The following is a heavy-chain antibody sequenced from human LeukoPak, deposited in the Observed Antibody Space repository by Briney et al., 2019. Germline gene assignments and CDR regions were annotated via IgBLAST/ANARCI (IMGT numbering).Heavy chain of an antibody. J-gene: IGHJ4*02. CDR3: HFAPTPGY. CDR2: IHSDGTRA. CDR1: GFTFSNYW. Sequence: PGGSLRLSCAASGFTFSNYWVNWVRQAPGKGLVWVSRIHSDGTRATYADSVKGRFTISRDNAKNTLYLQMNSLRAEDTAVYYCHFAPTPGYWGQGTLVTVSS. V-gene: IGHV3-74*01.